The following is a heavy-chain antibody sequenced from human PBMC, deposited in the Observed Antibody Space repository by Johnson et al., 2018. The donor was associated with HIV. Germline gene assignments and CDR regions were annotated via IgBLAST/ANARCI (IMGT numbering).Heavy chain of an antibody. D-gene: IGHD5-18*01. CDR1: AFTFDDHG. CDR2: INWNGGST. V-gene: IGHV3-20*04. Sequence: VQLVESGGGVVRPGGSLRLSCAASAFTFDDHGMSWVRQAPGKGLEWVSGINWNGGSTGYADSVKGRFTISRDNSKNTLYLQMNSLRTEDTAVYFCAKTHTYGGAFDIWGKGTMVTVSS. J-gene: IGHJ3*02. CDR3: AKTHTYGGAFDI.